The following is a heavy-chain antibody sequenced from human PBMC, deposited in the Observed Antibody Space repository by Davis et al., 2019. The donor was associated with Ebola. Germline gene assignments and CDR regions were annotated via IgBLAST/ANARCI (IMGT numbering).Heavy chain of an antibody. CDR1: GFTFSSYW. J-gene: IGHJ4*02. V-gene: IGHV3-7*03. CDR2: IKQDGSEK. Sequence: GESLKISCAASGFTFSSYWMSWLRQAPGKGLEWVANIKQDGSEKYYVDSVKGRFTISRDNAKNSLYLQMNSLRAEDTAVYYCARVRYYDFWSGSYYFDYWGQGTLVTVSS. D-gene: IGHD3-3*01. CDR3: ARVRYYDFWSGSYYFDY.